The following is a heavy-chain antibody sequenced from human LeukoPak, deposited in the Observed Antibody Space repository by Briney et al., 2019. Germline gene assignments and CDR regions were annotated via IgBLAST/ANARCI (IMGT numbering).Heavy chain of an antibody. CDR1: GYSFTSYW. D-gene: IGHD6-13*01. V-gene: IGHV5-51*01. CDR2: IYPDDSDT. Sequence: GESLKISRKGSGYSFTSYWIGWVRQMPGKGLEGIGIIYPDDSDTRYSPSFQGQVTISAGKSISTAYLQSSSLKASDTAMYYCARLGSAASGIHSFDYWGQGTLVTVSS. CDR3: ARLGSAASGIHSFDY. J-gene: IGHJ4*02.